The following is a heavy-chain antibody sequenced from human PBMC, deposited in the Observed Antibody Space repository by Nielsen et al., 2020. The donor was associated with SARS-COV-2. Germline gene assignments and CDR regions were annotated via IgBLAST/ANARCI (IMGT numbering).Heavy chain of an antibody. D-gene: IGHD1-26*01. Sequence: WIRQPPGKGLEWVANIKQDGSEKYYVDSVKGRFTTSRDNAKNSLYLQMNSLRAEDTAVYYCATGQDIVGATPDYWGQGTLVTVSS. CDR3: ATGQDIVGATPDY. V-gene: IGHV3-7*03. CDR2: IKQDGSEK. J-gene: IGHJ4*02.